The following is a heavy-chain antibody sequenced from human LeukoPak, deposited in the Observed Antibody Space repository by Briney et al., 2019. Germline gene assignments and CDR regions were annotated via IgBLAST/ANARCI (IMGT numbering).Heavy chain of an antibody. J-gene: IGHJ4*02. CDR1: GDSISTYY. D-gene: IGHD5-18*01. V-gene: IGHV4-59*12. Sequence: SETLSLTCNVSGDSISTYYWSWIRQPPGKGLDWIGHIYYSGSTDYNPSLMSRFTISVDTSKNQFSLRLSSVTAADTAVYYCARGGLRGYSYGQRFDYWGQGILVTVSS. CDR3: ARGGLRGYSYGQRFDY. CDR2: IYYSGST.